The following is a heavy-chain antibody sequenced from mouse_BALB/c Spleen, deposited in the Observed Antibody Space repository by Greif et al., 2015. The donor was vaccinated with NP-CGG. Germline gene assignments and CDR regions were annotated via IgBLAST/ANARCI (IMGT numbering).Heavy chain of an antibody. D-gene: IGHD2-14*01. CDR1: GFLLTSYG. Sequence: QVQLKESGPGLVQPSQSLSITCTVSGFLLTSYGVHWVRQSPGKGLEWLGVIWSGGSTDYNAAFISRLSISKDNSKSQVFFKMNSLQANDTAIYYCARNLGRYDYFDYWGQGTTLTVSS. V-gene: IGHV2-2*02. J-gene: IGHJ2*01. CDR2: IWSGGST. CDR3: ARNLGRYDYFDY.